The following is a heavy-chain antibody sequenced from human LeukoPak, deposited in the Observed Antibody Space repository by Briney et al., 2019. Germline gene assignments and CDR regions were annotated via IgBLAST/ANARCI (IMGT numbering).Heavy chain of an antibody. CDR1: GYTFTGYY. V-gene: IGHV1-2*02. J-gene: IGHJ5*02. D-gene: IGHD2-2*01. Sequence: ASVKVSCKASGYTFTGYYMHWVRQAPGQGLEWMGWINPNSGGTNYAQKFQGRVTMTRDTSTSTAYMELSRLRSDDTAVYYCARAKSYCSSTSCQHLDPWGQGTLVTVSS. CDR2: INPNSGGT. CDR3: ARAKSYCSSTSCQHLDP.